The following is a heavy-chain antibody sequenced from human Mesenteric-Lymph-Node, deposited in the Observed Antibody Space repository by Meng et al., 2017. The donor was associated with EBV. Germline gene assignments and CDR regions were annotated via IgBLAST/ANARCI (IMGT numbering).Heavy chain of an antibody. J-gene: IGHJ4*02. CDR2: IYYSGST. CDR3: ARDHGIAAADY. Sequence: LTLQESVPGLEKPSETLSPTCTISGGSISSSSYYWCCIRQPPGKGLEWIGSIYYSGSTYYNPSLKSRVTISVDTSKNQFSLKLSSVTAADTAVYYCARDHGIAAADYWGQGTLVTVSS. D-gene: IGHD6-13*01. CDR1: GGSISSSSYY. V-gene: IGHV4-39*07.